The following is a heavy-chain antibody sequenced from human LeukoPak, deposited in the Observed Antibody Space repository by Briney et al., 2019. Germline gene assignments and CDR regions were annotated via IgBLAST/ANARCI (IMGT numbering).Heavy chain of an antibody. V-gene: IGHV4-4*07. CDR1: SGSLGSYY. D-gene: IGHD6-6*01. CDR3: AREYSSSSGKALDY. Sequence: PETLSLTCTVSSGSLGSYYWNWLRQPAGKGLEWIGHIYTSGSNNYNPSLKSRVTMSVDTSKNQFSLKLNSVTAADTAFYYCAREYSSSSGKALDYWGQGTLVTVSS. CDR2: IYTSGSN. J-gene: IGHJ4*02.